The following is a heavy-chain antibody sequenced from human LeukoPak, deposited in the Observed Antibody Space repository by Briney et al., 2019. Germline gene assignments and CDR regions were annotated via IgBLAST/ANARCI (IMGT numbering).Heavy chain of an antibody. J-gene: IGHJ5*02. D-gene: IGHD2-15*01. V-gene: IGHV1-46*01. CDR2: INPSGGST. Sequence: GASVKVSCKVSGYTFTSYYMHWVRQAPGQGLEWMGIINPSGGSTSYAQKFQGRVTMTRDTSTSTVYMELSSLRSEDTAVYYCARVPVGGVDWFDPWGQGTLVTVSS. CDR1: GYTFTSYY. CDR3: ARVPVGGVDWFDP.